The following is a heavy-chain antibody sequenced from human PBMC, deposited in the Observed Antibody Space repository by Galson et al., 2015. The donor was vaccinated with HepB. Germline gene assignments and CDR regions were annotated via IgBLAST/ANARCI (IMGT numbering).Heavy chain of an antibody. D-gene: IGHD3-10*01. CDR2: ISWNSGGV. Sequence: SLRLSCAGSGFNFGDHAMHWVRQVPGKGLEWVSAISWNSGGVGYADSVRGRFTISRDNARISVSLQMNSLRVEDTALYYCARDIGPLTMTRGYLASWGQGTLVTITS. J-gene: IGHJ1*01. CDR1: GFNFGDHA. V-gene: IGHV3-9*01. CDR3: ARDIGPLTMTRGYLAS.